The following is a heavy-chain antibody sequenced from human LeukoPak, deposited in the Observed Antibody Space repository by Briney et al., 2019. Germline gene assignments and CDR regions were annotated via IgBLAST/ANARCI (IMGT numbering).Heavy chain of an antibody. CDR2: ISWNSGSI. D-gene: IGHD3-10*01. CDR3: AKDWKNYYGSGSYVDY. Sequence: GGSLRLSCAASGFTFDDYAIHWVRQAPGKGLEWVSGISWNSGSIGYADSVKGRFTISRDNAKNSLYLQMNSLRADDTALYYCAKDWKNYYGSGSYVDYWGQGTLVTVSS. V-gene: IGHV3-9*01. CDR1: GFTFDDYA. J-gene: IGHJ4*02.